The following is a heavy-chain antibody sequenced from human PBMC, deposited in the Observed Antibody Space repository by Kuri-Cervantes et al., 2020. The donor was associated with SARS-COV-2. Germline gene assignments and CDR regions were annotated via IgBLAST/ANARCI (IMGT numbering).Heavy chain of an antibody. CDR2: IYHSGST. Sequence: SETLSLTCAVSGYSISSGYYWGWIRQPPGKGLEWIGSIYHSGSTYYNPSLKSRVTISVDTSKNQFSLKLNSVTAADTAVYYCARFEEFFDYWGQGTLVTVSS. V-gene: IGHV4-38-2*01. J-gene: IGHJ4*02. CDR1: GYSISSGYY. D-gene: IGHD3-10*01. CDR3: ARFEEFFDY.